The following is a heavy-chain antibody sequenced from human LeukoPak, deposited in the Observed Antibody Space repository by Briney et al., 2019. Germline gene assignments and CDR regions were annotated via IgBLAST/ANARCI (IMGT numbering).Heavy chain of an antibody. CDR2: ISSSGSTI. J-gene: IGHJ4*02. CDR3: AKDLTTYDSSGYYDYYFDY. Sequence: GGSLRLSCAASGFTFGSYEMNWVRQAPGKGLEWVSYISSSGSTIYYADSVKGRFTISRDNSKNTLYLQMNSLRAEDTAVYYCAKDLTTYDSSGYYDYYFDYWGQGTLVTVSS. V-gene: IGHV3-48*03. CDR1: GFTFGSYE. D-gene: IGHD3-22*01.